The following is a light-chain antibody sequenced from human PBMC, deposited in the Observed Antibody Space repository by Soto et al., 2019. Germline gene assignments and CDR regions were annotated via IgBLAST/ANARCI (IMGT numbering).Light chain of an antibody. CDR3: HQYGSSPT. V-gene: IGKV3-20*01. CDR2: GAS. J-gene: IGKJ2*01. Sequence: EIVLTQSPGALSLSPGETATLSCRTSESVSNSNFAWYQHKYGQAPRLVIYGASNRATDIPDRFSGSGSGTDFTLTISRLEPEDFAVYYCHQYGSSPTFGQGTKLEIK. CDR1: ESVSNSN.